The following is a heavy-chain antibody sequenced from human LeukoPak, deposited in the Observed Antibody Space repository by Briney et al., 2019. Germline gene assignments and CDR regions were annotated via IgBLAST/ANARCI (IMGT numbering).Heavy chain of an antibody. CDR2: IYYSGST. J-gene: IGHJ5*02. CDR3: SRDHGGDNWFDP. CDR1: GGSISSYY. D-gene: IGHD3-3*01. V-gene: IGHV4-59*01. Sequence: SETLSLTCTVSGGSISSYYWSWIRQPPGKGLEWIGYIYYSGSTNYNPSLMSRVTIPVDTSKSQFSLKLSSVSAAGTAVCYLSRDHGGDNWFDPWGQGTLVTVSS.